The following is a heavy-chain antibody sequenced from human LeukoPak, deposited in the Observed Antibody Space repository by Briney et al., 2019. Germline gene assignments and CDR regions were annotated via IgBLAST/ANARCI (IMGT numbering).Heavy chain of an antibody. V-gene: IGHV4-59*01. Sequence: SETLSLTCTVSGGSISSYYWSWIRQPPGKGLEWIGYIYYSGSTNYNPSLKSRVTISVDTSKNQFSLKLSSVTAADTAVYYCARGKVGATEWNAFDIWGQGTMVTVSS. CDR3: ARGKVGATEWNAFDI. CDR2: IYYSGST. CDR1: GGSISSYY. D-gene: IGHD1-26*01. J-gene: IGHJ3*02.